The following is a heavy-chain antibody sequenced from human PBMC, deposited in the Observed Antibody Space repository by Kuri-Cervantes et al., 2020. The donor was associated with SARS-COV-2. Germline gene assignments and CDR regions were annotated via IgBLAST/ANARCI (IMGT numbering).Heavy chain of an antibody. CDR3: AREAVAGPTHYYYYYMDV. D-gene: IGHD6-19*01. J-gene: IGHJ6*03. Sequence: GESLKISCAASGFTFSSYSMNWVRQAPGKGLEWVSSISSSSSYIYYADSVKGRFTISRDNAKNSLYLQMNSLRAEDTAVYYCAREAVAGPTHYYYYYMDVWGKGATVTVSS. CDR1: GFTFSSYS. CDR2: ISSSSSYI. V-gene: IGHV3-21*01.